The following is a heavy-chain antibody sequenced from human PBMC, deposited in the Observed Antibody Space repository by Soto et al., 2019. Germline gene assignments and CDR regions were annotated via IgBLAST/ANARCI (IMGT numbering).Heavy chain of an antibody. D-gene: IGHD3-22*01. CDR1: GFTFSSYA. CDR2: ISGSGGST. V-gene: IGHV3-23*01. CDR3: AKDNGDYESSEGPEYYFDY. J-gene: IGHJ4*02. Sequence: HPGGSLRLSCAASGFTFSSYAMSWVRQAPGKGLEWVSGISGSGGSTYYADSVKGRFTISRDNSKNTLYLQMNSLRDEDTAVYYCAKDNGDYESSEGPEYYFDYWGQGTLVTVSS.